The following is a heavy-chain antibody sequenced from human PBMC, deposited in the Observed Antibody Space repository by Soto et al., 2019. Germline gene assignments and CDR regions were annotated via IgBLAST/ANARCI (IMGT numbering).Heavy chain of an antibody. J-gene: IGHJ4*02. D-gene: IGHD6-19*01. CDR3: AREYSSGWFFDY. Sequence: SETLSLTCAVYGGSGGSIISYYWSWIRQPPGKGLEWIGYIYYSGSTKYNPSLKSRVTISLDTSKNQFSLKLSSVTAADTAVYYCAREYSSGWFFDYWGQGTLVTVS. CDR1: GGSGGSIISYY. CDR2: IYYSGST. V-gene: IGHV4-59*01.